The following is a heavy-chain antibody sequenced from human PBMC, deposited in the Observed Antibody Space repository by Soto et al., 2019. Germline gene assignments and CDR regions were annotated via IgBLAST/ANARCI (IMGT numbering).Heavy chain of an antibody. Sequence: PGGSLRLSCAASGFTFSSYAMHWVRQAPGKGLPWLAVISYDGSNKYYADSVKGRFTISRDDSKSIAYLQMNSVTTEDTAVYYCARYTYTSRYNHYGMDVWGHGTTVTVSS. CDR2: ISYDGSNK. CDR1: GFTFSSYA. D-gene: IGHD1-20*01. J-gene: IGHJ6*02. CDR3: ARYTYTSRYNHYGMDV. V-gene: IGHV3-30-3*01.